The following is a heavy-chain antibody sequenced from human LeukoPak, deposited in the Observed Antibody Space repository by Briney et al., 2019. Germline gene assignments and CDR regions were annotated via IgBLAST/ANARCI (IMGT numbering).Heavy chain of an antibody. CDR1: GFTFSDYY. Sequence: PGGSLRLSCAASGFTFSDYYMSWIRQAPGKGLEWVSYISSTGSTIYYADSVKGRFTISRDNAKNSLYLQMNSLRAEDTAVYYCAKVRSPYYDSSGLDYWGQGTLVTVSS. CDR3: AKVRSPYYDSSGLDY. CDR2: ISSTGSTI. V-gene: IGHV3-11*01. J-gene: IGHJ4*02. D-gene: IGHD3-22*01.